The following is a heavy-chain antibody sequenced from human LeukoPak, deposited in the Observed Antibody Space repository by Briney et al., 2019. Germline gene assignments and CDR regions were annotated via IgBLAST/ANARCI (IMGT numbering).Heavy chain of an antibody. J-gene: IGHJ6*02. CDR3: AKDVQSSYCGGDCYYGMDV. CDR2: ISWNSGSI. V-gene: IGHV3-9*01. CDR1: GFTFDDYA. Sequence: GGSLRLSCAASGFTFDDYAMHWVRQAPGKGLEWVSGISWNSGSIGYADSVKGRFTISRDNAKNSLYLQMNSLRAEDTALYYCAKDVQSSYCGGDCYYGMDVWGQGTTVTVSS. D-gene: IGHD2-21*01.